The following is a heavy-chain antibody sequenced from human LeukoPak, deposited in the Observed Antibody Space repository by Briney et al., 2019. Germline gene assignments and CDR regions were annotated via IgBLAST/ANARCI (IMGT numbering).Heavy chain of an antibody. Sequence: GASVKVSCKASGYTFTGYYMHWVRQAPGQGLEWMGWINPNSGGTNYAQKFQGRVTMTRDTSISTAYMELSRLRSDDTAVYYCARVIAARRDWFDPWGQGTLVTVSS. CDR1: GYTFTGYY. D-gene: IGHD6-6*01. J-gene: IGHJ5*02. V-gene: IGHV1-2*02. CDR2: INPNSGGT. CDR3: ARVIAARRDWFDP.